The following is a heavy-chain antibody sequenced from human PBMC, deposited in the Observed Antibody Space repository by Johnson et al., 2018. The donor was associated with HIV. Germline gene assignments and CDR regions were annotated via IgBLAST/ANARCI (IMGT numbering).Heavy chain of an antibody. V-gene: IGHV3-53*01. CDR3: ARGIVVVVGATGGDGVDI. J-gene: IGHJ3*02. Sequence: VQLVESGGGLIQPGGSLRLSCAASGFTVSSNYMSWVRQAPGKGLEWVSVIYSGGSTYYADSVKGRFTISRDNSKNTLYLQMNRLRAEDTALYYCARGIVVVVGATGGDGVDIWGRGTMVTVAS. CDR1: GFTVSSNY. CDR2: IYSGGST. D-gene: IGHD2-15*01.